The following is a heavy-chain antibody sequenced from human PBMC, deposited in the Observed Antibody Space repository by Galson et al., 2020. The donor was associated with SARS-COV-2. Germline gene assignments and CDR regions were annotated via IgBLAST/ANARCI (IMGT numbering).Heavy chain of an antibody. CDR2: LLGSGSGT. V-gene: IGHV3-23*01. D-gene: IGHD3-10*01. Sequence: GGSLRLSCAASGLTFSSSAMGWVRQAPGKGLEWVSVLLGSGSGTYYADSVRGRFTISRDNSKDTVYLQVNSLRDEDTAVYYCAKVRSGTFFFDYWGQGTLVTVSS. CDR1: GLTFSSSA. CDR3: AKVRSGTFFFDY. J-gene: IGHJ4*02.